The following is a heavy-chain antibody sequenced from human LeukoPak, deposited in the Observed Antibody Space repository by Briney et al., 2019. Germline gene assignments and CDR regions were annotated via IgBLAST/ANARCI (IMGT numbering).Heavy chain of an antibody. CDR2: ISAYNGNT. V-gene: IGHV1-18*01. CDR1: GYTFTSYG. Sequence: ASVKVSCKASGYTFTSYGISWVRQAPGQGLEWMGWISAYNGNTNYTQKLQGRVTMTTDTSTSTAYMELRSLRSDDTAVYYCARETGDYYDSSGYYYGDAFDIWGQGTMVTVSS. D-gene: IGHD3-22*01. J-gene: IGHJ3*02. CDR3: ARETGDYYDSSGYYYGDAFDI.